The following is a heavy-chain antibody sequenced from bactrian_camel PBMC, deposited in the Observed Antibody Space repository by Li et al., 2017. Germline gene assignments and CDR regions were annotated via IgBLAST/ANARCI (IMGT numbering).Heavy chain of an antibody. V-gene: IGHV3S40*01. CDR1: GFAFSTYD. Sequence: VQLVESGGGLVQPGESLRLSCAASGFAFSTYDMSWVRQVPGKGLEWVSSFHSHSGNPHYADSVKGRFTIARDNAKNTVYLQMNSLKSEDTATYYCATEEATPYGMDYWGKGTQVTVS. J-gene: IGHJ7*01. CDR2: FHSHSGNP.